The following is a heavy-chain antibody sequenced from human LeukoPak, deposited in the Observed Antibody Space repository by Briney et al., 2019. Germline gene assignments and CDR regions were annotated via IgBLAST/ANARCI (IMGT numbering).Heavy chain of an antibody. J-gene: IGHJ4*02. CDR2: ISGSGGST. CDR3: AKDLAATQLSYFDY. D-gene: IGHD2-15*01. Sequence: PGGSLRLSCAASGFTFSSYAMSWVRQAPGNGLEWVSAISGSGGSTYYADSVTGRFTIPRDNSKNTLYLQMNSLRAEDTAVYYCAKDLAATQLSYFDYWGQGTLVTVSS. CDR1: GFTFSSYA. V-gene: IGHV3-23*01.